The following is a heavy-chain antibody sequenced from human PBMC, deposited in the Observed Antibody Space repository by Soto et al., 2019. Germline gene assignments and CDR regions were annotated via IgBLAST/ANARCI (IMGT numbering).Heavy chain of an antibody. Sequence: PSETLSLTCTVSGGSISSYYWSWIRQPPGKGLEWIGYIYYSGSTNYNPSPKSRVTISVDTSKIQFSLKLSSVTAAYTGVYYCACADYGDYKYGFDYWGQGTLVTVSS. D-gene: IGHD4-17*01. CDR1: GGSISSYY. CDR2: IYYSGST. CDR3: ACADYGDYKYGFDY. V-gene: IGHV4-59*01. J-gene: IGHJ4*02.